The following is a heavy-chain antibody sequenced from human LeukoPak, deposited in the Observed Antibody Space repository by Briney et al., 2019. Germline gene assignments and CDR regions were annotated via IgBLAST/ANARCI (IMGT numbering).Heavy chain of an antibody. CDR2: ISGSGSST. CDR1: GFTFSSYA. D-gene: IGHD4-17*01. Sequence: GGSLRLSCAASGFTFSSYAMTWVRQAPGKGLEWVSGISGSGSSTYYADAVKGRFTISRDNSKNTVYLQMDSLRAEDTAVYYCANEIRPNDYWGQGTLVTVSS. J-gene: IGHJ4*02. V-gene: IGHV3-23*01. CDR3: ANEIRPNDY.